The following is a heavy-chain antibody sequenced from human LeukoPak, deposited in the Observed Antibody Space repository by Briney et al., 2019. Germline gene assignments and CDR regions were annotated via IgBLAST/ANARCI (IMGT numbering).Heavy chain of an antibody. CDR2: INPNSGGT. Sequence: GASVKVSCKASGYTFTGYYMHWVRQAPGQGLEWMGWINPNSGGTNYAQKFQGRVTMTRDTSISTAYMELSRLRSEDTAVYYCARDWGLTSGWFDPWGQGTLVTVSS. D-gene: IGHD3-16*01. CDR3: ARDWGLTSGWFDP. V-gene: IGHV1-2*02. CDR1: GYTFTGYY. J-gene: IGHJ5*02.